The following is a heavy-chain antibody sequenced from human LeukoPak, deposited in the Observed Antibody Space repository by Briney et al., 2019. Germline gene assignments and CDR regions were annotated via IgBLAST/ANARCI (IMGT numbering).Heavy chain of an antibody. J-gene: IGHJ5*02. CDR1: GGSISSYY. CDR2: IYYSGST. V-gene: IGHV4-59*12. CDR3: ARGDPSYWFDP. D-gene: IGHD2-21*01. Sequence: SETLSLTCTVSGGSISSYYWSWIRQPPGKGLEWIGYIYYSGSTNYNPSLRSRVTISVDRSKNQFSLKLSSVTAADTAVYYCARGDPSYWFDPWGQGTLVTVSS.